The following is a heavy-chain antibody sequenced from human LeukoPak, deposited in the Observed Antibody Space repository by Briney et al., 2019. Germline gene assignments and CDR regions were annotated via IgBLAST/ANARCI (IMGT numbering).Heavy chain of an antibody. V-gene: IGHV4-34*01. J-gene: IGHJ6*02. CDR2: INHSGST. CDR3: ARGVVDYVWGSYRPHTNYGMDV. CDR1: GGSFSGYY. D-gene: IGHD3-16*01. Sequence: SETLSLTRAVYGGSFSGYYWSWIRQPPGKGLEWIGEINHSGSTNYNPSLKSRVTISVDTSKNQFSLKLSSVTAADTAVYYCARGVVDYVWGSYRPHTNYGMDVWGQGTTVTVSS.